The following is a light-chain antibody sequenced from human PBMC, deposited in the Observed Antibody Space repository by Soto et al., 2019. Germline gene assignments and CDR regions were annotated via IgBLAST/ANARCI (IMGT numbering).Light chain of an antibody. Sequence: QYALTQPPSVSGSPGQSVTISCTGTSSDVGSYNLVSWYQQPPGTAPKLMIYEVSNRPSGVPDRFSGSKSGNTASLTISGLQAEDEADYYCSSYTSSSTYVFGTGTKVTVL. CDR2: EVS. CDR1: SSDVGSYNL. CDR3: SSYTSSSTYV. V-gene: IGLV2-18*02. J-gene: IGLJ1*01.